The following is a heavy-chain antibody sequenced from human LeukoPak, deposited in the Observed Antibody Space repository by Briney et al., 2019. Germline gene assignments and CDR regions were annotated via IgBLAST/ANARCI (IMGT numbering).Heavy chain of an antibody. CDR3: AKDIEEWLVKGGGCFDY. CDR2: ISYDGSNK. Sequence: GGSLRLSCAASGFIFSNSAMHWVRQAPGKGLEWVADISYDGSNKYYADSVKGRFTISRDNSKNTLYLQMNSLRAEDTAVYYCAKDIEEWLVKGGGCFDYWGQGTLVTVSS. J-gene: IGHJ4*02. CDR1: GFIFSNSA. D-gene: IGHD6-19*01. V-gene: IGHV3-30*18.